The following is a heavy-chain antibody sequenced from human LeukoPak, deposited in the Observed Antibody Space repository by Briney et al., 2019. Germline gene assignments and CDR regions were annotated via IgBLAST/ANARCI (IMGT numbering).Heavy chain of an antibody. CDR2: ISAYNGNT. Sequence: ASEKVSCKASGYTFTSYGISWVRQAPGQGLEWMGWISAYNGNTNYAQKLQGRVTMTTDTSTSTAYMELRSLRSDDTAVYYCARTIFGVVTVPMWFDPWGQGTLVTVSS. J-gene: IGHJ5*02. V-gene: IGHV1-18*01. CDR3: ARTIFGVVTVPMWFDP. D-gene: IGHD3-3*01. CDR1: GYTFTSYG.